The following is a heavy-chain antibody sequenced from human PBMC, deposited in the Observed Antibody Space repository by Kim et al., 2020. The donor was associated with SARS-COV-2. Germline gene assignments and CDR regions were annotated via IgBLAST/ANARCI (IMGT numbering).Heavy chain of an antibody. CDR1: GFTFSSYD. CDR3: ARQLAAAGTWYFDL. D-gene: IGHD6-25*01. Sequence: GGSLRLSCAASGFTFSSYDMHWVRQATGKGLEWVSAIGTAGDTYYPGSVQGRFSISRENAKNSLYLQMNSLRAGDTAVYYCARQLAAAGTWYFDLWGRGTLVTVYS. J-gene: IGHJ2*01. V-gene: IGHV3-13*04. CDR2: IGTAGDT.